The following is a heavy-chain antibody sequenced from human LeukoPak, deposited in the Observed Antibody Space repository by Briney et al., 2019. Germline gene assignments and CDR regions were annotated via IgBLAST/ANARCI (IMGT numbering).Heavy chain of an antibody. CDR2: ISSDGSSR. CDR3: VYSGNYRFDY. J-gene: IGHJ4*02. Sequence: GGSLRLSCAASGFPFNSHWMHWVRHAPGKGLVWVSRISSDGSSRSCADSVKGRFTISRDNAKNTLYLEMNSLRDEDTAIYYCVYSGNYRFDYWGQGTLVTVSS. D-gene: IGHD1-26*01. V-gene: IGHV3-74*01. CDR1: GFPFNSHW.